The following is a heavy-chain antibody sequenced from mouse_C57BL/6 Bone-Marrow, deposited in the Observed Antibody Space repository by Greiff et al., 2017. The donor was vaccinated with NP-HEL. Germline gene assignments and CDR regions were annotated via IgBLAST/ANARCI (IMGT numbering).Heavy chain of an antibody. Sequence: ESGPGLVKPSQSLSLTCSVTGYSITSGYYWNWIRRFPGNKLEWVGSISYDGSNTYSPSLKNRISITRDTSKNQLFLKLISVTAEDTATYYCARAYGNYLDYWGQGTTLTVSS. CDR2: ISYDGSN. V-gene: IGHV3-6*01. CDR1: GYSITSGYY. D-gene: IGHD2-10*02. J-gene: IGHJ2*01. CDR3: ARAYGNYLDY.